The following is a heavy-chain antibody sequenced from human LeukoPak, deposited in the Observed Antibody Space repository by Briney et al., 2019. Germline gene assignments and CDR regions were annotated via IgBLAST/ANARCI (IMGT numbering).Heavy chain of an antibody. CDR2: IIPIFGTA. CDR3: ATARIMTNHPPHDLNWFDP. J-gene: IGHJ5*02. Sequence: SVKVSCKASGGTFSSYAISWVRQAPGQGLEWMGGIIPIFGTANYAQKFQRRVTISTDESTSTAYMELSSLRSEDTAVYSCATARIMTNHPPHDLNWFDPWGQGTLVTVSS. V-gene: IGHV1-69*05. D-gene: IGHD1-14*01. CDR1: GGTFSSYA.